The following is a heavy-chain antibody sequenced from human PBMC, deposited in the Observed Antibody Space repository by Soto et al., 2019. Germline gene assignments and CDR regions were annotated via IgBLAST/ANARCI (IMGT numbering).Heavy chain of an antibody. D-gene: IGHD4-4*01. J-gene: IGHJ6*02. CDR2: IIPIFGTA. CDR3: ARDNLHHYYYYGMDV. V-gene: IGHV1-69*13. CDR1: GGTFSSYA. Sequence: SVKVSCKASGGTFSSYAISWVRQAPGQGLEWMGGIIPIFGTANYAQKFQGRVTITADESTSTAYMELSSLRSEDTAVYYCARDNLHHYYYYGMDVWGQGTTVTVSS.